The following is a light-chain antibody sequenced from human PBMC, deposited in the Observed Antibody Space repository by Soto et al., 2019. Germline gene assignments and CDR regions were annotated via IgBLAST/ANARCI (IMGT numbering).Light chain of an antibody. CDR2: EVS. Sequence: QSALTQPASVSGSPGQSITISCTGTSSDVGSYNFVSWYQQHSGKAPNFIIYEVSKRPSGVSNRFSGSKSGSTAPLTISGLQAEHEADYYGGSYADSTSVVLGGGTKLTVL. CDR1: SSDVGSYNF. CDR3: GSYADSTSVV. J-gene: IGLJ3*02. V-gene: IGLV2-23*02.